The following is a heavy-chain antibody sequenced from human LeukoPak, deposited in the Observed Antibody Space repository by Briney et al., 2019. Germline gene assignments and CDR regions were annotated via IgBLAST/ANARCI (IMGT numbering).Heavy chain of an antibody. CDR3: ARDSHYYYYGMDV. J-gene: IGHJ6*02. Sequence: GGSLRLSCAGSGFTFSSHWIGWVRQAPGKGLEWVANIKQDGSEKYYVDSVKGRFTISRDNAKNSLYLQMNSLRAEDTAVYYCARDSHYYYYGMDVWGQGTTVTVSS. CDR1: GFTFSSHW. CDR2: IKQDGSEK. V-gene: IGHV3-7*01.